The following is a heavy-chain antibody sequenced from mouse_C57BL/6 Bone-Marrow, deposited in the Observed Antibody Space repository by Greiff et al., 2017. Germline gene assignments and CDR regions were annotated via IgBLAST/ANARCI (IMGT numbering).Heavy chain of an antibody. CDR1: GYTFTSYW. V-gene: IGHV1-69*01. Sequence: QVQLQQPGAELVMPGASVKLSCKASGYTFTSYWMHWVKQRPGQGLGWIGEIDPSDSYTNYNQKFKGKSTLTVDKSSSTAYMQLSSLTSEDSAVYYCAKTAQVDFDYWGQGTTLTVSS. J-gene: IGHJ2*01. CDR3: AKTAQVDFDY. D-gene: IGHD3-2*02. CDR2: IDPSDSYT.